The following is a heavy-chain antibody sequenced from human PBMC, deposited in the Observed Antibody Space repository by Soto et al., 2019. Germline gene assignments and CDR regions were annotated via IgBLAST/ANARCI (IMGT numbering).Heavy chain of an antibody. Sequence: PGESLKISCQGSGYSFASYWIGWVRQMPGKDLEWMGIIYHGDSDTRYSPSFQGQVTISADKSLRTAYLQWTSLKASDTALYYCARTRSFTLGFYYDGMDVWGQGTTVTVSS. CDR2: IYHGDSDT. V-gene: IGHV5-51*01. CDR1: GYSFASYW. CDR3: ARTRSFTLGFYYDGMDV. J-gene: IGHJ6*02. D-gene: IGHD6-6*01.